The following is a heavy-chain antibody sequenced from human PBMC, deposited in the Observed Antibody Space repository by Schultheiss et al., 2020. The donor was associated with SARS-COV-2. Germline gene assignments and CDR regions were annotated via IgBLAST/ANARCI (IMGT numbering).Heavy chain of an antibody. J-gene: IGHJ4*02. D-gene: IGHD4-17*01. CDR2: IYTSGST. CDR1: GGSISSSSYY. CDR3: ARSVTTGGFFDY. V-gene: IGHV4-39*01. Sequence: SQTLSLTCTVSGGSISSSSYYWGWIRQPPGKGLEWIGRIYTSGSTNYNPSLKSRVTISVDTSKNQFSLKLSAVTAADTAVYYCARSVTTGGFFDYWGQGTLVTVSS.